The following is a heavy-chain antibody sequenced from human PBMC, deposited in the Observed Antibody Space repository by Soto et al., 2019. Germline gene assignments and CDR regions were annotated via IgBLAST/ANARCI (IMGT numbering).Heavy chain of an antibody. D-gene: IGHD2-8*01. V-gene: IGHV4-39*01. J-gene: IGHJ5*02. CDR2: IYYSGST. Sequence: PSEILSLTCAVSGGSMSSSSYYWGWIRHPPGKGLEWIGSIYYSGSTYYNPSLKSQVTISVDTSKNQFSLKLSSVTAADTAVYYCARQGYCTNGVCYSNWFDPWGQGTLVTVS. CDR3: ARQGYCTNGVCYSNWFDP. CDR1: GGSMSSSSYY.